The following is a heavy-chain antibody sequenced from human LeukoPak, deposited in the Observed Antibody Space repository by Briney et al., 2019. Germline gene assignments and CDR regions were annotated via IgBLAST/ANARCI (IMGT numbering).Heavy chain of an antibody. J-gene: IGHJ4*02. V-gene: IGHV4-39*07. CDR3: ARFGWFGEFNFDY. CDR2: VYYSGST. D-gene: IGHD3-10*01. Sequence: SETLSLTCTVSGGSISSSSYSWGWIRQPPGEGLEWIGSVYYSGSTYYNPSLKSRVTISVDTSKNQFSLKLSSVTAADTAVYYCARFGWFGEFNFDYWGQGTLVTVSS. CDR1: GGSISSSSYS.